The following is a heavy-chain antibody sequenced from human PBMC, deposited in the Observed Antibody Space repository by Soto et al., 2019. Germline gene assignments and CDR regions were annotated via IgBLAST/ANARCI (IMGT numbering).Heavy chain of an antibody. D-gene: IGHD3-3*01. Sequence: ESGGGVVQPGRSLRLSCAASVFTLSSYGMHWVRQAPGKGLEWVAVISYDGSNKYYADSVKGRFTISKDNSKNTLYLQMNSLRAEDTAVYYCARSLGLVILEYYFDYWGQGTLVTVSS. CDR1: VFTLSSYG. J-gene: IGHJ4*02. CDR2: ISYDGSNK. CDR3: ARSLGLVILEYYFDY. V-gene: IGHV3-30*03.